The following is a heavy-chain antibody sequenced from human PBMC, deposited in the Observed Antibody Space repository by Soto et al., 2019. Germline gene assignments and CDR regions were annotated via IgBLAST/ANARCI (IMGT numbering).Heavy chain of an antibody. D-gene: IGHD3-10*01. V-gene: IGHV4-59*08. CDR2: IYYSGST. CDR1: GGSISSYY. CDR3: ASRKSSPYFDY. J-gene: IGHJ4*02. Sequence: SETLSLTCTVSGGSISSYYWSWIRQPPGKGLEWIGYIYYSGSTNYNPSLKSRVTTSVDTSKNQFSLKLTSMTAADTAVYYCASRKSSPYFDYWGQGTLVTVSS.